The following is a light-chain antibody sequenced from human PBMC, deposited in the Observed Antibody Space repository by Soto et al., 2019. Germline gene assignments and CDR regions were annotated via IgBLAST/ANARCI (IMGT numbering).Light chain of an antibody. CDR2: EVN. CDR1: SSDLAIYNY. V-gene: IGLV2-14*01. CDR3: SSFSSSSTPYV. J-gene: IGLJ1*01. Sequence: QSALTQPASVSGSPGQSITISCTGTSSDLAIYNYVSWYQQQPGKAPKLMIFEVNGRPSGVSDRFSGSKSGNTASLTISGLQPEDEADYYCSSFSSSSTPYVFGTGTKLTVL.